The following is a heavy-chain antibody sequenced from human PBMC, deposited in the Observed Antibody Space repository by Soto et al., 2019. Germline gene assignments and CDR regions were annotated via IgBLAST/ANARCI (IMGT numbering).Heavy chain of an antibody. Sequence: GGSLRLSCAASGFTFSSYGMHWVRQAPGKGLEWVAVIWYDGSNKYYVDSVKGRFTISRDNSKNTLYLQMNSLRAEDTAVYYCARERYNRDAFDIWGQGTMVTVSS. CDR2: IWYDGSNK. CDR1: GFTFSSYG. D-gene: IGHD1-20*01. J-gene: IGHJ3*02. V-gene: IGHV3-33*01. CDR3: ARERYNRDAFDI.